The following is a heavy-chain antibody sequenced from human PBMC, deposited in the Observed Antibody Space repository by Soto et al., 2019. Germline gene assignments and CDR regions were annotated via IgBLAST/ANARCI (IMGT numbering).Heavy chain of an antibody. J-gene: IGHJ4*02. CDR1: GFTFSSYG. CDR2: ISYDGSNK. CDR3: AKSGWLQLRGYFDY. V-gene: IGHV3-30*18. Sequence: QVQLVESGGGVVQPGRSLRLSCAASGFTFSSYGMHWVRQAPGKGMEWVAVISYDGSNKYYADSVKGRFTISRDNSQNTLYLQMNSLRAEDTAVYYCAKSGWLQLRGYFDYWGQGTLFTVSS. D-gene: IGHD5-12*01.